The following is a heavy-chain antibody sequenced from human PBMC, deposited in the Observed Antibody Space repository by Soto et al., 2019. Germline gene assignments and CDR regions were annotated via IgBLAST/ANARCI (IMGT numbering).Heavy chain of an antibody. CDR3: VPSRITLIRGRIINHPYNGFDP. CDR2: ISRASDYI. CDR1: GFTFTNYG. Sequence: VQLVESGGGLVKPGGSLRLSCTASGFTFTNYGMTWVRQAPGKGLEWVSSISRASDYIYYADSVNGRFTISRDNDKNSLYLQMTSLRAEETAVYFCVPSRITLIRGRIINHPYNGFDPWGQGTLVIVSS. V-gene: IGHV3-21*01. J-gene: IGHJ5*02. D-gene: IGHD3-10*01.